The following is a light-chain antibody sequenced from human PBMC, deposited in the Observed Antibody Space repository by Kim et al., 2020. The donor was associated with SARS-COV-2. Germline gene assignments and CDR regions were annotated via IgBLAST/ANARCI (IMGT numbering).Light chain of an antibody. CDR2: DTS. V-gene: IGKV3-11*01. Sequence: EIVLTQSPATLSLSPGERATLSCRASQSVSSSLAWYQHKPGQAPRLLVYDTSTRATGIPARFSGSGSETDFTLTISSLEPEDFAVYYCLQRNTWPYTFGQGTKLEI. CDR3: LQRNTWPYT. CDR1: QSVSSS. J-gene: IGKJ2*01.